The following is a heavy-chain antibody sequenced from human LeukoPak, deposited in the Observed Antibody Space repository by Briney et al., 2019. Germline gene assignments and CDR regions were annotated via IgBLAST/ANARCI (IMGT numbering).Heavy chain of an antibody. V-gene: IGHV1-2*02. CDR3: ARDPSQGDEAFDI. J-gene: IGHJ3*02. CDR1: GYTFTGYY. CDR2: INSKNGDT. D-gene: IGHD3-10*01. Sequence: ASVKVSCKASGYTFTGYYMHWVRQAPGQGLEWMGWINSKNGDTRSAQQFQGRVTMTRDTSTSTAYMELSRLTSDDTAVYYCARDPSQGDEAFDIWGQGTMVTVSS.